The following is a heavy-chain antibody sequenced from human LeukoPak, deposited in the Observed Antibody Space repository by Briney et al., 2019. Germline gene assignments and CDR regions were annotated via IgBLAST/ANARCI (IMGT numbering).Heavy chain of an antibody. CDR2: IWYDGSNK. CDR3: AKDLTYGSGSYYPDY. V-gene: IGHV3-33*06. D-gene: IGHD3-10*01. J-gene: IGHJ4*02. CDR1: GFTFSIYG. Sequence: PGQSLRLSXAASGFTFSIYGMHWAGQAPGKGRGWGAVIWYDGSNKYYADSVKGRFTISRDNSKNTLYLQMNSLRAEDTAVYYCAKDLTYGSGSYYPDYWGQGTLVTVSS.